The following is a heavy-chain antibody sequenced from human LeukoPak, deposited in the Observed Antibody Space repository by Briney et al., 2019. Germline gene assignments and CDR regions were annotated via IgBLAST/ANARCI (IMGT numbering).Heavy chain of an antibody. J-gene: IGHJ4*02. CDR3: AKDWAYYDSSGYSFDY. Sequence: GGSLRLSRAACGFSFSYLATHWVGQARGRGLDGVAVISYDGRIQYYADSVKGRFTISRDNSKNTLYLQMSSLRAEDTAVYYCAKDWAYYDSSGYSFDYWGQGTLVTVSS. V-gene: IGHV3-30*18. CDR2: ISYDGRIQ. CDR1: GFSFSYLA. D-gene: IGHD3-22*01.